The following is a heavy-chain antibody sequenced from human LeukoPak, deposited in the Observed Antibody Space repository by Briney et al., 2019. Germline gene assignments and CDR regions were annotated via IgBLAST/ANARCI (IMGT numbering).Heavy chain of an antibody. V-gene: IGHV4-31*03. J-gene: IGHJ6*02. Sequence: SETLSLTCTVSGGSISSGGYYWSWIRQHPGKGLEWIGYIYYSGSTYYNPSLKSRVTISVDTSKNQFSLKLSSVTAADTAVYYCARDSLKRVRNGMDVWGQGTTVTVSS. CDR2: IYYSGST. CDR3: ARDSLKRVRNGMDV. D-gene: IGHD1-1*01. CDR1: GGSISSGGYY.